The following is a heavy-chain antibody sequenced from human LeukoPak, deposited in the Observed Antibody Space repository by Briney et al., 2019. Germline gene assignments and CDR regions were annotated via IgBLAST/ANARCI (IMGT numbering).Heavy chain of an antibody. CDR1: GGSISSSSYY. CDR2: IYYSGST. CDR3: ARYGTGYSYDDFDY. J-gene: IGHJ4*02. D-gene: IGHD5-18*01. Sequence: PSETLSLTCTVSGGSISSSSYYWGWIRQPPGKGLEWIGSIYYSGSTYYNPSLKSRVTISVDTSKNQFSLKLSSVTAADTTVYYCARYGTGYSYDDFDYWGQGTLVTVSS. V-gene: IGHV4-39*01.